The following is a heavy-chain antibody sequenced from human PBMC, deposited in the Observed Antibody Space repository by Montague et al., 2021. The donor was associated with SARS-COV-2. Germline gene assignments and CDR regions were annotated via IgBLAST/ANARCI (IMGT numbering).Heavy chain of an antibody. Sequence: SLRLSCAASGFTFSPYAMHWVLQAPGKGLEFVSAITHNGVSTYYARSVKGRFTISRDNSKNTLYLQMGRLRSEDMAVYFCARSGLSGSYDYWGQGTLVTVSS. CDR2: ITHNGVST. CDR1: GFTFSPYA. J-gene: IGHJ4*02. D-gene: IGHD1-26*01. CDR3: ARSGLSGSYDY. V-gene: IGHV3-64*01.